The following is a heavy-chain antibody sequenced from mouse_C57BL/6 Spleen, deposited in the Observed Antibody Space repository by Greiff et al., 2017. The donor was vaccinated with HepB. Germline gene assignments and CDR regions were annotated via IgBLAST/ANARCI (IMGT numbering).Heavy chain of an antibody. CDR2: IYPRDGST. CDR1: GYTFTDHT. Sequence: VKLVESDAELVKPGASVKISCKVSGYTFTDHTIHWMKQRPEQGLEWIGYIYPRDGSTKYNEKFKGKATLTADKSSSTAYMQLNSLTSEDSAVYFCAREDDGYHRDYFDYWGQGTTLTVSS. J-gene: IGHJ2*01. CDR3: AREDDGYHRDYFDY. V-gene: IGHV1-78*01. D-gene: IGHD2-3*01.